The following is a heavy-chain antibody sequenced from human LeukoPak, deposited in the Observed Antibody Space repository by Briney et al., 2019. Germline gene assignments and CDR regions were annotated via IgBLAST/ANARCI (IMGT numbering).Heavy chain of an antibody. D-gene: IGHD3-22*01. Sequence: PGGSLRLSCAASGFTFSSYGMHWVRQAPGKGLEWVAVIWYDGSNKYYADSVKGRFTISRDNVKNSLYLQMNSLRDEDTAVYYWARGPVYYYDSSGYYILDYWGQGTLVTVSS. J-gene: IGHJ4*02. V-gene: IGHV3-33*01. CDR1: GFTFSSYG. CDR2: IWYDGSNK. CDR3: ARGPVYYYDSSGYYILDY.